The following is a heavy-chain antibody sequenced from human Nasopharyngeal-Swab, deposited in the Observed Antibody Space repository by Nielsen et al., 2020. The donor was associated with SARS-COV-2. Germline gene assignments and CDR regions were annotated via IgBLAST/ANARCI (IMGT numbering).Heavy chain of an antibody. CDR1: GFTFSSYW. Sequence: GGSLRLSCAASGFTFSSYWMHWVRQAPGKGLVGVPRINSDGSSTSYADSVKGRFTISRDNAKNTLYLQMNSLRAEDTAVYYCARYFPRPLDFWNHLSVSHLLYYYGMDVWGQGTTVTVSS. D-gene: IGHD3-3*01. J-gene: IGHJ6*02. CDR3: ARYFPRPLDFWNHLSVSHLLYYYGMDV. V-gene: IGHV3-74*01. CDR2: INSDGSST.